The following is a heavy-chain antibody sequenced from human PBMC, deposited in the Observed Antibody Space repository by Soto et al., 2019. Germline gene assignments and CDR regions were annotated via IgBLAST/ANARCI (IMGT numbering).Heavy chain of an antibody. J-gene: IGHJ4*02. Sequence: QVHLQESGPGLVKPSETKSLTCTASGASIRNFYWNWVRQFPGKGLEWIGHIYNGERTNYNPSLKSRVTISVDTSKNQFSLKLSSVTVADTAVYYCAQTTGWPGFDYWGQGTLVAVSS. CDR2: IYNGERT. V-gene: IGHV4-59*01. CDR3: AQTTGWPGFDY. CDR1: GASIRNFY. D-gene: IGHD6-19*01.